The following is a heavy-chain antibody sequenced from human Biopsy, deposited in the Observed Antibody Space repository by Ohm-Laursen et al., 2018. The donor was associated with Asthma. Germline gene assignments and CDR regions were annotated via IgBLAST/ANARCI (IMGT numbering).Heavy chain of an antibody. CDR1: GFTFSSYW. V-gene: IGHV3-74*01. CDR2: INSDGSST. J-gene: IGHJ4*02. Sequence: SLRLSCAASGFTFSSYWMHWVLQAPGKGLVWVSRINSDGSSTSYADSVKGRFAISRDNAKNTLYLEMNSLRAEDTAVYYCARGPAWQQLDNWGQGTLVTVSS. D-gene: IGHD6-13*01. CDR3: ARGPAWQQLDN.